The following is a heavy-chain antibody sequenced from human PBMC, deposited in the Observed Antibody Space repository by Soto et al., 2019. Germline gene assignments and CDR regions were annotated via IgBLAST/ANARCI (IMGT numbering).Heavy chain of an antibody. Sequence: SQTLSLTCAISGDSVSSNSAAWNWIRQSPSRGLEWLGRTYYRSKWYNDYAVSVKSRITINPDTSKNQFSLQLNSVTPEDTAVYYCARGVGDPYYHDSSGYYDGFDIWGQGTMVTVSS. CDR3: ARGVGDPYYHDSSGYYDGFDI. CDR1: GDSVSSNSAA. V-gene: IGHV6-1*01. CDR2: TYYRSKWYN. J-gene: IGHJ3*02. D-gene: IGHD3-22*01.